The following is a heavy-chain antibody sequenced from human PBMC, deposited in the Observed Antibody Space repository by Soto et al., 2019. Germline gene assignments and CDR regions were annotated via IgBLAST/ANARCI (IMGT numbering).Heavy chain of an antibody. CDR1: GYSFTSYW. D-gene: IGHD3-3*01. V-gene: IGHV5-51*01. J-gene: IGHJ6*02. CDR2: IYPGDSDT. CDR3: ARSAPVHYHFWSGSYGMDV. Sequence: PGESLKISCKGSGYSFTSYWIGWVRQMPGKGLEWMGIIYPGDSDTRYSPSFQGQVTISADKSISTAYLQWSSLKASDTAMYYCARSAPVHYHFWSGSYGMDVWGQGTTVTVSS.